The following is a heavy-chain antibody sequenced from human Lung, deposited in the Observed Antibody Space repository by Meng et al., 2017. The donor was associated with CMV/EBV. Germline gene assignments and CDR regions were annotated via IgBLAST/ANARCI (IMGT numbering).Heavy chain of an antibody. Sequence: ASXXVSXKASGYTFTSYDISWVRQAPGQGLEWMGWMNPNSGNTDSAQNFQGRVTMTRNTSISTAYMELSSLRSEDTAVYYCARAVYCIGTTCFFYPMDVWXQGTTVTFSS. D-gene: IGHD2-2*01. CDR1: GYTFTSYD. J-gene: IGHJ6*02. V-gene: IGHV1-8*01. CDR2: MNPNSGNT. CDR3: ARAVYCIGTTCFFYPMDV.